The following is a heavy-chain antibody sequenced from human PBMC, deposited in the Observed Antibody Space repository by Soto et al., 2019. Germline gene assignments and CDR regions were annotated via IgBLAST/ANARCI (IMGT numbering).Heavy chain of an antibody. J-gene: IGHJ5*02. V-gene: IGHV3-15*07. CDR3: TTRLYH. CDR1: GFTFSNAW. Sequence: EVQLVESGGALVKPGGSLRLSCAASGFTFSNAWMNWVRQAPGKGLEWVARIKSKTDGGTIDYAAPVTGRFSISRDDSKNTLYLQMNSLKIEDTAVYVCTTRLYHWGQGTLVTVSS. CDR2: IKSKTDGGTI.